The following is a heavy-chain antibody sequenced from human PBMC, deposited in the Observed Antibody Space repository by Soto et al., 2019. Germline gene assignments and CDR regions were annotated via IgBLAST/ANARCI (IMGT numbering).Heavy chain of an antibody. Sequence: SESLSLTCTVSGGSISSYYWSWIRQPPGKGLEWIGYIYYSGSTNYNPSLKSRVTISVDTSKNQFSLKLSSVTAADTAVYYCARMDGYSGYDYDSWGQGTLVTVSS. J-gene: IGHJ5*01. D-gene: IGHD5-12*01. CDR3: ARMDGYSGYDYDS. CDR2: IYYSGST. V-gene: IGHV4-59*01. CDR1: GGSISSYY.